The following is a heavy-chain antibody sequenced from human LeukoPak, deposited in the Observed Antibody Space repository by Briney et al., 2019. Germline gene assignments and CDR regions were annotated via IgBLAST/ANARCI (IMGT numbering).Heavy chain of an antibody. Sequence: SEALSLTCTVSGGSISSGNYYWSWIRQPAGKRLEWIGRIYTSGSTNYNPSLKSRVTISGDTSKNQFSLKLSSVTAADTAVYYCARETGELPYYSDYWGQGTLVTVSS. CDR1: GGSISSGNYY. J-gene: IGHJ4*02. V-gene: IGHV4-61*02. CDR2: IYTSGST. CDR3: ARETGELPYYSDY. D-gene: IGHD3-10*01.